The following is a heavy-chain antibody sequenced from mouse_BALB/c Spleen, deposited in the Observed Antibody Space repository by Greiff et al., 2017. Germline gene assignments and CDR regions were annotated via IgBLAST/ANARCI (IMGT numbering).Heavy chain of an antibody. CDR3: ARPSNWGRNYYAMDY. V-gene: IGHV1-7*01. Sequence: QVQLQQSGAELAKPGASVTMSCKASGYTFTSYWMHWVKQRPGQGLEWIGYINPSTGYTEYNQKFKDKATLTADKSSSTAYMQLSSLTSEDSAVYYCARPSNWGRNYYAMDYWGQGTSVTVSS. D-gene: IGHD4-1*01. J-gene: IGHJ4*01. CDR1: GYTFTSYW. CDR2: INPSTGYT.